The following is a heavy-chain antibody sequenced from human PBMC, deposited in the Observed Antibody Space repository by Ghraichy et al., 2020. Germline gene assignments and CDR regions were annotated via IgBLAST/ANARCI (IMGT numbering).Heavy chain of an antibody. CDR2: INDDGSEK. J-gene: IGHJ4*02. Sequence: GESLNISCVGSGFHFSTYWLSWVRQAPGKGLEWVANINDDGSEKYYVDSVKGRFTISRDDAKSSLYLQMNSLRAEDTAVYYCVRESWSIGNYWGQGTLVTVSS. D-gene: IGHD1-26*01. CDR1: GFHFSTYW. CDR3: VRESWSIGNY. V-gene: IGHV3-7*03.